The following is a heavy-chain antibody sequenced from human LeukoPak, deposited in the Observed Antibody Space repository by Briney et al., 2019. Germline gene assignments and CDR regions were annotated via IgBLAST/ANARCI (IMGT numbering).Heavy chain of an antibody. D-gene: IGHD4-23*01. CDR3: ARGFRSTVVDY. CDR1: GGSFSGYY. V-gene: IGHV4-34*01. CDR2: INHSGST. Sequence: PSETLSLTCAVYGGSFSGYYWSWIRQPPGKGLEWIGEINHSGSTNYNPSLKSRVTISVDTSKNQFSLKLSSVTAADTAVYYCARGFRSTVVDYWGQGTLVTVPS. J-gene: IGHJ4*02.